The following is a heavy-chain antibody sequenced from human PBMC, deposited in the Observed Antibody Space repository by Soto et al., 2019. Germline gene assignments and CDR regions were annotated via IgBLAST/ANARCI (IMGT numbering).Heavy chain of an antibody. D-gene: IGHD3-22*01. Sequence: QVQLVQSGAEVKKPGSSVKVSCKTSGGTFSTYAISWVRQAPGQGLEWMGGIIPIFDTRNYAQRFQGRVTITADEXXSXAXXELSSLTSEDTAVYFCASPLYYDTTGYYHPYFFDYWGQGTLVTVSS. J-gene: IGHJ4*02. CDR1: GGTFSTYA. CDR3: ASPLYYDTTGYYHPYFFDY. V-gene: IGHV1-69*12. CDR2: IIPIFDTR.